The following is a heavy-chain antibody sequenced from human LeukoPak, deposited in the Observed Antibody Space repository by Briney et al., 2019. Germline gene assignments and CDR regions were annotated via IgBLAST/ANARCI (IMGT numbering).Heavy chain of an antibody. CDR2: ISGSGGST. V-gene: IGHV3-23*01. D-gene: IGHD4-11*01. CDR1: GFTFSSYG. CDR3: ARGETHINYSNYADY. J-gene: IGHJ4*02. Sequence: GGSLRLSCAASGFTFSSYGMSWVRQAPGKGLEWVSAISGSGGSTYYADSVKGRFTISRDNSKNTLYLQMNSLRAEDTAVYYCARGETHINYSNYADYWGQGTLVTVSS.